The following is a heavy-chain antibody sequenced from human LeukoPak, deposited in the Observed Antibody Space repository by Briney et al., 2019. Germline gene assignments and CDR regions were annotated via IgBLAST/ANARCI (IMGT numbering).Heavy chain of an antibody. D-gene: IGHD2-2*01. Sequence: PGGSLRLSCAASGFTFSSYSMNWVRQTPEKGLEWVSYISSGSSNKYYADSVKGRFTISRDNAKNSLYLQMNSLRAEDTAVYYCARGLAYPRGTSRPWGQGTLVTVSS. CDR2: ISSGSSNK. CDR3: ARGLAYPRGTSRP. J-gene: IGHJ5*02. CDR1: GFTFSSYS. V-gene: IGHV3-48*01.